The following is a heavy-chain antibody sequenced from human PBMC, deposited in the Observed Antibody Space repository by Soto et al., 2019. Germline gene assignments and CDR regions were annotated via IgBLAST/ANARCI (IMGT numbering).Heavy chain of an antibody. D-gene: IGHD3-3*01. J-gene: IGHJ4*02. CDR1: RFTFNTFA. CDR3: AKHSYSDFWPGHYYYLDY. V-gene: IGHV3-23*01. CDR2: INAGGRNT. Sequence: EVQLLEAGGGLVQPGGSLRLSCVTSRFTFNTFAMSWVRQAPGEGLEWVSAINAGGRNTYYADSVKGRFTISRDNSKNTLYLQMVCLRAEDTAVYYCAKHSYSDFWPGHYYYLDYWGQGTLVTVSS.